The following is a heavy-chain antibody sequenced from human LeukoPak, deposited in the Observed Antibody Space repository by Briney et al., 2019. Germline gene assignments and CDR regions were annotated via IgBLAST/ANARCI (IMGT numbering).Heavy chain of an antibody. D-gene: IGHD2-2*01. J-gene: IGHJ4*02. V-gene: IGHV4-59*01. Sequence: SETLSLTCTVSAGSISSYYWGWIRQPPGKGREWIGYIYYSGRTNYSPYLKSRVTISVDTSKNQFSLKLSSVTAADTAVYYCARGSGYQLLFGPSYYFDYWGQGTLVTVSS. CDR3: ARGSGYQLLFGPSYYFDY. CDR2: IYYSGRT. CDR1: AGSISSYY.